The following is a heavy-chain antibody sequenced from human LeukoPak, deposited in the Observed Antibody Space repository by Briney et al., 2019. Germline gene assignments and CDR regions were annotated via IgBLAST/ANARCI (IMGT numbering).Heavy chain of an antibody. CDR3: ARHGNYYDSSGYNYYFDY. D-gene: IGHD3-22*01. Sequence: SETLSLTCTVSGVSLISYYWSWIRQPPGKGLEWIGNIYYSGSTKYNPSLKSRVTISVDTSKNHFSLKLSSVTAADTAVYYCARHGNYYDSSGYNYYFDYWGQGTLGTVSS. V-gene: IGHV4-59*08. CDR1: GVSLISYY. CDR2: IYYSGST. J-gene: IGHJ4*02.